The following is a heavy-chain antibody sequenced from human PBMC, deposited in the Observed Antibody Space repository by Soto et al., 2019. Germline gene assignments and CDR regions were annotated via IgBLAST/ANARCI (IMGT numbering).Heavy chain of an antibody. CDR1: GLSLSTTGVG. CDR3: VQSRCGGDCLQSYSSHSYYGLDV. V-gene: IGHV2-5*02. Sequence: QITLKESGPTLVKPTQTLTLTCTFSGLSLSTTGVGVGWIRQPPGKALEWLALIYWDDDKRYSPSLKSRLTLTKEPSKNQVVLTMTNMDPGDTATYYCVQSRCGGDCLQSYSSHSYYGLDVWGQGTTVTVSS. D-gene: IGHD2-21*02. CDR2: IYWDDDK. J-gene: IGHJ6*02.